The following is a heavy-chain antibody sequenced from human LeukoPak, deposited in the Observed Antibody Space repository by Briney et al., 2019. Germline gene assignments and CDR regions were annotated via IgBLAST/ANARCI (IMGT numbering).Heavy chain of an antibody. CDR2: ISAYNGNT. J-gene: IGHJ6*02. D-gene: IGHD3-9*01. Sequence: ASVKVSCKASGYTFTSYGISWVRQAPGQGLEWMGWISAYNGNTNYAQKLQGRVTMTRNTSISTAYMELSSLRSEDTAVYYCARVERYYDILTGLHYYYGMDVWGQGTTVTVSS. V-gene: IGHV1-18*01. CDR3: ARVERYYDILTGLHYYYGMDV. CDR1: GYTFTSYG.